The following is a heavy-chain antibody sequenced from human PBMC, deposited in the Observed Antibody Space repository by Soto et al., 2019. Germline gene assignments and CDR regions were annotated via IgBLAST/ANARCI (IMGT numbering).Heavy chain of an antibody. D-gene: IGHD3-3*01. CDR2: IKQDGSEK. CDR3: ARVYYDFWSGYYTPFDY. J-gene: IGHJ4*02. V-gene: IGHV3-7*01. CDR1: GFTFSSYW. Sequence: PGGSLRLSCAASGFTFSSYWMSWVRQAPGKGLEWVANIKQDGSEKYYVDSVKGRFTISRDNAKNSLYLQMNSLRAEDTAVYYCARVYYDFWSGYYTPFDYWGQGTLVTVSS.